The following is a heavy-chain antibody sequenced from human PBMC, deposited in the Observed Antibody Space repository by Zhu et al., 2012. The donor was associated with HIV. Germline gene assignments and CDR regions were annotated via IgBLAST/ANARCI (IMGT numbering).Heavy chain of an antibody. CDR1: DYSISSGYF. Sequence: QVQLQESGPGLVKPSETLSLICTVSDYSISSGYFWGWIRQPPGKGLEWIGSIYHSGTTYYKSSLKSRVTISLDTSKNQFSLKLSSVTAADTAVYYCARVSLAVTGLDYSDYWSQRTLVTVSS. V-gene: IGHV4-38-2*02. D-gene: IGHD6-19*01. J-gene: IGHJ4*02. CDR3: ARVSLAVTGLDYSDY. CDR2: IYHSGTT.